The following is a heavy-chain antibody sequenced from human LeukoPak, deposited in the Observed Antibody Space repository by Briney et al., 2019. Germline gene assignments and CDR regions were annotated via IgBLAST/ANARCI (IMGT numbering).Heavy chain of an antibody. D-gene: IGHD2-15*01. V-gene: IGHV1-2*02. CDR2: IKPNSGGT. CDR1: GYTFTGHS. Sequence: GASVKVSCKASGYTFTGHSMYWVRQAPGQGLEWMGWIKPNSGGTNYAQKFQGRVTMTRDTSISTAYMELRRLSSDDTAIYYCARPYCNGGSCHDYFDYWGQGTLVSVSS. CDR3: ARPYCNGGSCHDYFDY. J-gene: IGHJ4*02.